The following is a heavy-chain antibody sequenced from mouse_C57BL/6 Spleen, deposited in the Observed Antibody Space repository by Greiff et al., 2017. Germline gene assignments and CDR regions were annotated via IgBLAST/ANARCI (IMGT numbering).Heavy chain of an antibody. V-gene: IGHV5-17*01. J-gene: IGHJ4*01. CDR2: ISSGSSTI. CDR1: GFTFSDYG. CDR3: ARGAYYSNYAYAMDY. D-gene: IGHD2-5*01. Sequence: EVKVVESGGGLVKPGGSLKLSCAASGFTFSDYGMHWVRQAPEKGLEWVAYISSGSSTIYYADTVKGRFTISRDNAKNTLFLQMTSLRSEDTAMYYCARGAYYSNYAYAMDYWGQGTSVTVSS.